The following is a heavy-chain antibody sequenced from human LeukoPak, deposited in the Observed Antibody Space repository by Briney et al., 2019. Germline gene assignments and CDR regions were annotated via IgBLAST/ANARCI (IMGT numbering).Heavy chain of an antibody. CDR1: GYTFTSYD. V-gene: IGHV1-2*02. Sequence: ASVKVSCKASGYTFTSYDINWVRQATGQGLEWMGWMNPNSGGTNYAQKFQGRVTMTRDTSISTAYMELSRLRSDDTAVYYCASLRLVDYWGQGTLVTVSS. CDR2: MNPNSGGT. CDR3: ASLRLVDY. J-gene: IGHJ4*02.